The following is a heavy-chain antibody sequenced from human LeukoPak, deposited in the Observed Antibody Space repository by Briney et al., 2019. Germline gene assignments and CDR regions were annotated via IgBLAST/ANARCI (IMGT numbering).Heavy chain of an antibody. J-gene: IGHJ4*02. CDR3: ARDRGGSSSGGYFDY. V-gene: IGHV3-74*01. Sequence: GGSLRLSCAASGFTFSSYWMQWVRQAPGKGLVWVSRINSDGSTTSYADSVKGRFTISRDNAKNTLYLQMNSLRAEDTAVYYCARDRGGSSSGGYFDYWGQGTLVTVSS. D-gene: IGHD6-6*01. CDR1: GFTFSSYW. CDR2: INSDGSTT.